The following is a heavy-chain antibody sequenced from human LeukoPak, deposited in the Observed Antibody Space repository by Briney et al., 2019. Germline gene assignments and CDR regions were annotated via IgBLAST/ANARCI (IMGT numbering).Heavy chain of an antibody. CDR3: ARGARAIFGVVTLNWFDP. CDR2: INHSGST. Sequence: PSETLSLTCAVYGGSFSGYYWSWIRQPPGKGLEWMGEINHSGSTNYNPSLKSRVTISVDTSKNQFSLKLSSVTAADTAVYYCARGARAIFGVVTLNWFDPWGQGTLVTVSS. J-gene: IGHJ5*02. V-gene: IGHV4-34*01. CDR1: GGSFSGYY. D-gene: IGHD3-3*01.